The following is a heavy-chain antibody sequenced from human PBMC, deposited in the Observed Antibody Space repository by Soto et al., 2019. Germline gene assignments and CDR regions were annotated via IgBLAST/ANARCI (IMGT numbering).Heavy chain of an antibody. J-gene: IGHJ3*01. CDR2: IYYDGST. V-gene: IGHV4-39*02. CDR1: GGSITTSSYN. D-gene: IGHD3-10*01. CDR3: ARFYGNAFDV. Sequence: KPSETLSLTCSVSGGSITTSSYNWDWIRQPPGKGLEWIGTIYYDGSTSYNPSLKSQVTISVDTSKNHFALKVNSVTAADTAVYYCARFYGNAFDVWGRGTVDTVS.